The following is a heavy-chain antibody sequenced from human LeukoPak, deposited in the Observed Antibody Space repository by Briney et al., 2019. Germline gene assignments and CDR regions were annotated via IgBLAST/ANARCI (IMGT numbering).Heavy chain of an antibody. Sequence: GRSLRLSCAASGFTFDDYAMHWVRQAPGKGLEWVSGISWNSGSIGYADSVKGRFTISRDNAKNTVDLQMNGLRAEDTTVYYCATVSEYWGQGTLVTVSS. CDR2: ISWNSGSI. CDR3: ATVSEY. J-gene: IGHJ4*02. V-gene: IGHV3-9*01. CDR1: GFTFDDYA.